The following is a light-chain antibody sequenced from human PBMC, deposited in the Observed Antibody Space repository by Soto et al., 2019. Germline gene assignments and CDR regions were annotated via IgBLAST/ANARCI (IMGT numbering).Light chain of an antibody. CDR3: QQANSFPFT. V-gene: IGKV1-12*01. CDR1: QGIASW. Sequence: DIQMTQSPSSVSASVVDRVTITCRASQGIASWLAWYQQKSGEAPNLLIYAASNLQSGVPSRFSGSGSGTDFTLTISSLKPEDSATYYCQQANSFPFTFGPGTKVDIK. CDR2: AAS. J-gene: IGKJ3*01.